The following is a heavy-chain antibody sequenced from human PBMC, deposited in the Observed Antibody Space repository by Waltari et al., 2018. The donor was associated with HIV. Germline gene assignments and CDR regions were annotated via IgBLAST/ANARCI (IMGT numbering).Heavy chain of an antibody. CDR2: ISAYNGHT. D-gene: IGHD1-26*01. CDR1: GYTFTSSG. CDR3: ARGMGGGSYYPDFYFDY. Sequence: QVQLVQSGAELKKPGASVTVSCKASGYTFTSSGITWVRQAPGQGLEWMGGISAYNGHTYYSQHLQDRVTLTTDTSTSTAYMELRTLRSDDTAVYYCARGMGGGSYYPDFYFDYWGLGTLVTVSS. V-gene: IGHV1-18*01. J-gene: IGHJ4*02.